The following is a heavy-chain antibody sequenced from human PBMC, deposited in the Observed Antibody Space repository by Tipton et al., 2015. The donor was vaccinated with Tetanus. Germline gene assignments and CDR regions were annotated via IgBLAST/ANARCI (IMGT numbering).Heavy chain of an antibody. CDR2: ISGSGGST. J-gene: IGHJ4*02. Sequence: SLRLSCAASGFTFSSYAMIWVRQAPGKGLEWVSAISGSGGSTYYADSVKGRFTISRDNSKNTLYLQMNSLRAEDTAVYYCAKDYYDSSGLIFDYWGQGTLVTVSS. CDR1: GFTFSSYA. D-gene: IGHD3-22*01. V-gene: IGHV3-23*01. CDR3: AKDYYDSSGLIFDY.